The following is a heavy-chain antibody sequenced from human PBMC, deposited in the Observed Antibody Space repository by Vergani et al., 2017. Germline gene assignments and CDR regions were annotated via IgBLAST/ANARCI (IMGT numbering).Heavy chain of an antibody. V-gene: IGHV4-34*01. CDR3: ASDYSSSWYYAFDI. J-gene: IGHJ3*02. CDR1: GGSFSGYY. CDR2: INHSGST. D-gene: IGHD6-13*01. Sequence: QVQLQQWGAGLLKPSETLSLTCAVYGGSFSGYYWSWIRQPPGKGLEWIGEINHSGSTNYNPSLKSRVTISVDTSKNQFSLKLSSVTAADTAVYYCASDYSSSWYYAFDIWGQGTMVTVSS.